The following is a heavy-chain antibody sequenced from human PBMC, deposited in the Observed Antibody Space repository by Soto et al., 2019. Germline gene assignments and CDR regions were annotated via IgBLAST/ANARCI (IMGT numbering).Heavy chain of an antibody. CDR1: GFTFSSYA. Sequence: GGSLRLSCAASGFTFSSYAMSWVRQAPGKGLEWVSAISGSGGSTYYADSVKGRFTISRDNSKNTLYLQMNSLRAEDTAVYYCAKDLFSGYTVVPFGDYWGQGTLVTVSS. CDR2: ISGSGGST. J-gene: IGHJ4*02. CDR3: AKDLFSGYTVVPFGDY. D-gene: IGHD5-12*01. V-gene: IGHV3-23*01.